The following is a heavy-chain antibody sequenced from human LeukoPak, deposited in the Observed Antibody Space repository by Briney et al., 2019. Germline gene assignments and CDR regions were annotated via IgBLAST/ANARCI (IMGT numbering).Heavy chain of an antibody. Sequence: PGGSLRLSCAVSGFTLSDSYMTWLRQAPGKGLESLSYISPSGTDISYADSVKSRFTISRDNAKNSLYLQMNNLRADDTAVYYCTRDPRXLXYWGXXTLXTVSS. CDR3: TRDPRXLXY. J-gene: IGHJ4*01. V-gene: IGHV3-11*01. CDR1: GFTLSDSY. CDR2: ISPSGTDI.